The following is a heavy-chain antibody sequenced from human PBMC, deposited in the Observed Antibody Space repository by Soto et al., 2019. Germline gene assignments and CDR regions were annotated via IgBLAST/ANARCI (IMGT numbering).Heavy chain of an antibody. J-gene: IGHJ6*02. Sequence: QVQLVQSGAEVKKPGSSVKVSCKASGGTFSSYAISWVRQAPGQGLEWMGGIIPIFGTANYAQKFQGRVTMTADEATSTACMELSSLRSEDTAVYYCASQGGSLYDSSGMDVWGQGTTVTVSS. V-gene: IGHV1-69*12. CDR1: GGTFSSYA. CDR3: ASQGGSLYDSSGMDV. D-gene: IGHD2-15*01. CDR2: IIPIFGTA.